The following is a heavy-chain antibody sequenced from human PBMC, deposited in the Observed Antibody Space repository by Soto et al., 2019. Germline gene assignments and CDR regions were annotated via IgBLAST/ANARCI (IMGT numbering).Heavy chain of an antibody. CDR2: ITSKSTTI. D-gene: IGHD3-16*01. J-gene: IGHJ5*02. Sequence: PGGSLRRSCAASGFTFTSYSMNWVRQAPGQGLEWVSYITSKSTTIKYADSVKGRFTVSRDNSKNSLYLQLNRLRDEDTAVYYCAREMGACSDSSCYPGPYDSWGQGTMVTVYS. V-gene: IGHV3-48*02. CDR1: GFTFTSYS. CDR3: AREMGACSDSSCYPGPYDS.